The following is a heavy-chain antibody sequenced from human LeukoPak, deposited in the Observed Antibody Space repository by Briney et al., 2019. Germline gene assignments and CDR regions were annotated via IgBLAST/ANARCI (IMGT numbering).Heavy chain of an antibody. CDR2: IYYTEST. D-gene: IGHD4-23*01. CDR3: ASGGFLGGNFWGYYFDY. J-gene: IGHJ4*02. V-gene: IGHV4-59*08. Sequence: PSETLSLTCTVSGGSISSYYWSWIRQPPGKGLEWIGYIYYTESTNYNPSLKSRVTISVDTSKDQFSLNLSSVTAADTAVYYCASGGFLGGNFWGYYFDYWGQGTLVTVSS. CDR1: GGSISSYY.